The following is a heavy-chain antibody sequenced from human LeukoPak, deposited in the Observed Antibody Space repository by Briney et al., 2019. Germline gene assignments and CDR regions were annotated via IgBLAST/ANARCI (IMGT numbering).Heavy chain of an antibody. Sequence: GSLRLPFAASGFWFCYYLMSWVRQAPGKGVEWVANTKEDGSGSSYVDSVKGRFTISRDSAKNSLYLQMNSLRAEDTAVYYCAKGGVVGTRYYFDSWGQGTLVTVSS. V-gene: IGHV3-7*01. CDR1: GFWFCYYL. J-gene: IGHJ4*02. CDR2: TKEDGSGS. D-gene: IGHD2-15*01. CDR3: AKGGVVGTRYYFDS.